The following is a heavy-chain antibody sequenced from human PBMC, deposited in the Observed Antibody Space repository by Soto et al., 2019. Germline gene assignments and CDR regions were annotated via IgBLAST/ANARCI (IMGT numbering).Heavy chain of an antibody. V-gene: IGHV4-61*05. J-gene: IGHJ4*02. Sequence: SETLSLTCSVSGVSISSSSYYWGWIRQPPGKGLEWIGYIFYSGSTNYNPSLKSRVTISVDTSKNQFSLKLSSVTAADTAVYYCAREPSIWGPGTLVTVSS. CDR3: AREPSI. CDR1: GVSISSSSYY. CDR2: IFYSGST.